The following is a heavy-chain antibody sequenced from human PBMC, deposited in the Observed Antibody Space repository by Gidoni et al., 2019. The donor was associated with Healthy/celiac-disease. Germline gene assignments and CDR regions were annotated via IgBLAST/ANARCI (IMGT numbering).Heavy chain of an antibody. J-gene: IGHJ3*02. D-gene: IGHD2-15*01. Sequence: EVQLVESGGGWFKPGGSLRLPWSACGFTFGSNYMSWVFHAPGKGLEWVSVIYSVCSTYYADAVKGRFTISRDNSKNTLYLQMNSLRAEDTAVYYCARDHCGGGSCYRTGAFDIWGQGTMVTVSS. V-gene: IGHV3-66*01. CDR3: ARDHCGGGSCYRTGAFDI. CDR2: IYSVCST. CDR1: GFTFGSNY.